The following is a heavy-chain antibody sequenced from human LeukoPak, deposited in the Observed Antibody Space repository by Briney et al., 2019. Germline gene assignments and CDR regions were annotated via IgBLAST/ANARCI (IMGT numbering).Heavy chain of an antibody. J-gene: IGHJ5*01. Sequence: GGSLRLSCAASGFTFSSYAMSWVRQAPGKGLEWVSDISGSGSSKYYADSVKGRFTISRDKAQNTLYLQMNSLAVDDTAIYYCAKDRAIVARATFDNWGRGTLVTVS. D-gene: IGHD5-12*01. CDR3: AKDRAIVARATFDN. V-gene: IGHV3-23*01. CDR1: GFTFSSYA. CDR2: ISGSGSSK.